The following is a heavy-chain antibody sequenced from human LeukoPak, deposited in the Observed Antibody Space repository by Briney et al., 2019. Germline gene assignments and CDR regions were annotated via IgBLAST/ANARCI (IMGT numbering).Heavy chain of an antibody. D-gene: IGHD6-6*01. J-gene: IGHJ6*03. Sequence: PSETLSLTCTVSGGSISSGSYYWSWIRQPAGKGLEWIGRIYTSGSTNYNPSLKSRVTISVDTSKNQFSLKLSSVTAADTAVYYCAREGQLGRGYYYYMDVWGKGTTVTVSS. CDR3: AREGQLGRGYYYYMDV. CDR1: GGSISSGSYY. CDR2: IYTSGST. V-gene: IGHV4-61*02.